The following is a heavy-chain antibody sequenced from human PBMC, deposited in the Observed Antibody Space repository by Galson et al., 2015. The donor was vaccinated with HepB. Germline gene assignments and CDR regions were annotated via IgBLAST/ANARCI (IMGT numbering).Heavy chain of an antibody. J-gene: IGHJ4*02. Sequence: SLRLSCAASGFTFSSYSMNWVRQAPGKGLEWVSSISSSSSYIYYADSVKGRFTISRDNAKNSLYLQMNSLRAEDTAVYYCARDRYGYIPYVYWGQGTLVTVSS. CDR2: ISSSSSYI. D-gene: IGHD5-18*01. CDR1: GFTFSSYS. CDR3: ARDRYGYIPYVY. V-gene: IGHV3-21*01.